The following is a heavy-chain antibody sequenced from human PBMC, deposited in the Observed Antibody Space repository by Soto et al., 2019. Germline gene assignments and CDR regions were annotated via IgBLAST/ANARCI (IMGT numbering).Heavy chain of an antibody. V-gene: IGHV3-74*01. CDR2: INSDGGTT. D-gene: IGHD5-18*01. CDR3: ARGSEYRYGYHYYGMDV. Sequence: PGGSLRLSCAASRFMFSSYWMHWVRQAPGKGLVWVSRINSDGGTTTYADSVKGRFTISRDNAKNTLYLQMNSLRAEDTAVYYCARGSEYRYGYHYYGMDVWDQGTTVTVSS. J-gene: IGHJ6*02. CDR1: RFMFSSYW.